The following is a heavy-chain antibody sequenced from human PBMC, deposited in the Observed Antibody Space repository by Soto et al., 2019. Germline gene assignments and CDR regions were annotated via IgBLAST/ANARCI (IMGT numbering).Heavy chain of an antibody. CDR2: IVVGSGNT. CDR1: GFTFTSSA. J-gene: IGHJ4*02. CDR3: AAVLEAGVDY. Sequence: QMQLVQSGPEVKKPGTSVKVSCKASGFTFTSSAVPWVRQARGQRLEWIGWIVVGSGNTNYAQKFQERVTITRDMSTSTAYMELSSLRSADTAVYYCAAVLEAGVDYWGQGTLVTVSS. V-gene: IGHV1-58*01. D-gene: IGHD6-19*01.